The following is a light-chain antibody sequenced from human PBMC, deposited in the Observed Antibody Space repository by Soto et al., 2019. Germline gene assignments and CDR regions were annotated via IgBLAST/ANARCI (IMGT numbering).Light chain of an antibody. V-gene: IGKV1-39*01. CDR1: QIISIY. CDR3: QQSYNTWT. J-gene: IGKJ1*01. Sequence: DLQMTQSPSSLSASVGDRVTITCRASQIISIYLNWYQQKPGKAPELLIYAASNLQSGVPSRFSGSGSGTDFTLTISSLQPEDSATYYCQQSYNTWTFGRGTKVEVK. CDR2: AAS.